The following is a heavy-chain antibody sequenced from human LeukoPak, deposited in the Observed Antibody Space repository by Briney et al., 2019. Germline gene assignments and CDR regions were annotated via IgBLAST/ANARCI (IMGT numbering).Heavy chain of an antibody. CDR1: GFTFSSYA. V-gene: IGHV3-23*01. J-gene: IGHJ3*02. CDR2: ISGSGGST. D-gene: IGHD4-17*01. CDR3: AKDGKLVGDYGAFDI. Sequence: GGSLRLSCAASGFTFSSYAMSWVRQAPGKGLEGVSAISGSGGSTYYADSVKGRFTISRDNSKNTLYLQMNSLRAEDTAVYYCAKDGKLVGDYGAFDIWGQGTMVTVSS.